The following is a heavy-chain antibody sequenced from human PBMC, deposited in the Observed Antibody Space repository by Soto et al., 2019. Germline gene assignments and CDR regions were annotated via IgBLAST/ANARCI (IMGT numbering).Heavy chain of an antibody. V-gene: IGHV1-69*01. CDR2: IIPVFGTA. CDR3: ARRGSSYRSYYYYGMDV. J-gene: IGHJ6*02. Sequence: QVQLVQSGAEVKKPGSSVKVSCKASGGTFSSYAISWVRQAPGQGLEWMGGIIPVFGTANYAQKFQGRVTITADESTSTAYMELSSLRSEDTAVYYCARRGSSYRSYYYYGMDVWGQGTTVTVSS. CDR1: GGTFSSYA. D-gene: IGHD6-6*01.